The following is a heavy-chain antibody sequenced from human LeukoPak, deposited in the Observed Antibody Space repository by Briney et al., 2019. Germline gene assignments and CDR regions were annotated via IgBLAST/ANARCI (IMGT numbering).Heavy chain of an antibody. D-gene: IGHD2-15*01. V-gene: IGHV1-69*13. Sequence: SVTVSCKASGGTFSIYAISWVRQAPGQGLEWMGGIIPIFGTTNYAQKFQGKVTITADESTSTAYMELSSLRPEDTAVYYCARATIHCSGGSCYPNWFDPWGQGTLVTVSS. CDR3: ARATIHCSGGSCYPNWFDP. CDR2: IIPIFGTT. J-gene: IGHJ5*02. CDR1: GGTFSIYA.